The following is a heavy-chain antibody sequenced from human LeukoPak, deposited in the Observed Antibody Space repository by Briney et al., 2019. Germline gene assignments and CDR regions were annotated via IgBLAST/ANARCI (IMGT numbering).Heavy chain of an antibody. CDR1: GYSINSGYY. Sequence: PSETLSLTCNVSGYSINSGYYWGWIRQPPGKGLEWIGDIYYSGSTNYNPSLKSRVTISVDTSKNQFSLKLSSVTAADTAVYYCARDLGFDYFDYWGQGTLVTVSS. V-gene: IGHV4-61*08. J-gene: IGHJ4*02. D-gene: IGHD7-27*01. CDR2: IYYSGST. CDR3: ARDLGFDYFDY.